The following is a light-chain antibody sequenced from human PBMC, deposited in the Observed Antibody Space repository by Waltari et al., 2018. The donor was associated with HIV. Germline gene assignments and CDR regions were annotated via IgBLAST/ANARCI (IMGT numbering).Light chain of an antibody. J-gene: IGLJ2*01. CDR3: NSYAGSNNVV. CDR2: EVS. CDR1: SSDVGGSKY. Sequence: SALTQPPSASGSPGQSVTISCTGTSSDVGGSKYLSWYQQHPGKAPKLMIYEVSKRPSGVPDRFSGSKSGNTASLTVSGLQAEDEADYCCNSYAGSNNVVFGGGTKVTVL. V-gene: IGLV2-8*01.